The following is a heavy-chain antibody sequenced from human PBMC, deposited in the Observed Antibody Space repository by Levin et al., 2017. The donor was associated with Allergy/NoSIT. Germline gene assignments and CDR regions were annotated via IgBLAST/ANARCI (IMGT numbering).Heavy chain of an antibody. D-gene: IGHD3-9*01. J-gene: IGHJ4*02. CDR3: ARHFGYYDILTGFYV. CDR1: GGFISNSNYY. Sequence: SQTLSLTCTVSGGFISNSNYYWGWIRQPPGKGLEWIGGIYYSGNTHYAPSLKSRVTMSVDTSKNQFSLRLSSVTATDTALYYCARHFGYYDILTGFYVWGQGTPVTVSS. CDR2: IYYSGNT. V-gene: IGHV4-39*01.